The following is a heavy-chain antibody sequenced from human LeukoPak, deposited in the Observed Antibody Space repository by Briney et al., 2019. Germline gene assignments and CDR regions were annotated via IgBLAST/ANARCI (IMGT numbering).Heavy chain of an antibody. V-gene: IGHV1-18*01. CDR1: GYTFTNFG. J-gene: IGHJ3*02. D-gene: IGHD6-19*01. Sequence: ASVKVSCKASGYTFTNFGISWVRQAPGQGLEWMGWISVYNGNTSYAQKVQDRVTMTTDTSTSTAYMELRSLRSDDTAVYYCARAGGWAREDYKADAFDIWGQGTMVTVSS. CDR2: ISVYNGNT. CDR3: ARAGGWAREDYKADAFDI.